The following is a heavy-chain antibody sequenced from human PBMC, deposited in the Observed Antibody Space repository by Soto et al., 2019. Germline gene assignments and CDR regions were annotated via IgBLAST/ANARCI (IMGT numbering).Heavy chain of an antibody. CDR1: GFTFSRYS. CDR3: ARESEDLTSNFDY. Sequence: GVSLRLSCAASGFTFSRYSMNWVRQAPGKGLEWVSSISSTTNYIYYADSMKGRFTVSRDNAKNSVYLDMNSLSAEDTAVYYCARESEDLTSNFDYWGQGTLVTVSS. V-gene: IGHV3-21*01. J-gene: IGHJ4*02. CDR2: ISSTTNYI.